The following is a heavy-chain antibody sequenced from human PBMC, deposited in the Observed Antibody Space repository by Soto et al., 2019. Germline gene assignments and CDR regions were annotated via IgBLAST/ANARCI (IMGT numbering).Heavy chain of an antibody. CDR1: GFSLSADGVG. Sequence: QITLKESGPTLVKPTQTLTLTCTFSGFSLSADGVGVGWIRQPPGKALEWLALIYWDDDQRYSPSLKTRLTITKDTSKNQVVLTMTNMDPVDTATYYCAHAYGGTSWPNDVFDVWGQGTVVTVSS. V-gene: IGHV2-5*02. D-gene: IGHD2-2*01. CDR2: IYWDDDQ. CDR3: AHAYGGTSWPNDVFDV. J-gene: IGHJ3*01.